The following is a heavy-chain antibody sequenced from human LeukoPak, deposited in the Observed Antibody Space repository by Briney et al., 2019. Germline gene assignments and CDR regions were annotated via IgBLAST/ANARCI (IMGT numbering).Heavy chain of an antibody. J-gene: IGHJ4*02. Sequence: GGSLRLSCAASGFRFDDYAMHWVRQGPGQGLEWVSIISGDGGSSDYTGSVKGRFTISRDNSKNSLYLQMNNLRAEDSAFYYCAKPTAMTTPYYFNSGGQGTLVTVSS. V-gene: IGHV3-43*02. CDR2: ISGDGGSS. CDR3: AKPTAMTTPYYFNS. D-gene: IGHD4-17*01. CDR1: GFRFDDYA.